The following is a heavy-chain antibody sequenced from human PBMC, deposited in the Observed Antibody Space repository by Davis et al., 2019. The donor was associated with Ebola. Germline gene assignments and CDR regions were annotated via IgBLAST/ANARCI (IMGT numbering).Heavy chain of an antibody. D-gene: IGHD6-6*01. CDR1: GYTFTSYG. CDR3: ARVGNLVLDY. Sequence: ASVKVSCQAAGYTFTSYGISWVRQPPGQGLVWMGWISAYSGNTNLAQESQGRVTMTTDTSTTTAYMELRSLRSDDTAVYYCARVGNLVLDYWGQGTLVTVSS. CDR2: ISAYSGNT. J-gene: IGHJ4*02. V-gene: IGHV1-18*01.